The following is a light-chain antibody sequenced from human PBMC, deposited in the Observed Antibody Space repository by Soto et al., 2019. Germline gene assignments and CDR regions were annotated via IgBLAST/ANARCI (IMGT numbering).Light chain of an antibody. CDR2: AAS. CDR1: QGIGAY. Sequence: DIQMTQSPFSLSASLGDRVTITCRASQGIGAYLAWFQQKPGKVPKLLIYAASALQSGGPARFSGSGSGTDFTLTISSLQPEDFATYYCQKYNSAPLAFGGGTKVEIK. V-gene: IGKV1-27*01. J-gene: IGKJ4*01. CDR3: QKYNSAPLA.